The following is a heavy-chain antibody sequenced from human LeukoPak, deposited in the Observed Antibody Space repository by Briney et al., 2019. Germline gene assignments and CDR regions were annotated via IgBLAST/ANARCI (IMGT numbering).Heavy chain of an antibody. CDR1: GYSISSGYY. J-gene: IGHJ6*03. CDR2: IYYSGST. CDR3: ARLPRLYSSSWFQYYYYYMDV. D-gene: IGHD6-13*01. Sequence: SETLSLTCAVSGYSISSGYYWGWIRQPPGKGLEWIGSIYYSGSTYYNPSLKSRVTISVDTSKNQFSLKLSSVTAADTAVYYCARLPRLYSSSWFQYYYYYMDVWGKGTTVTVSS. V-gene: IGHV4-38-2*01.